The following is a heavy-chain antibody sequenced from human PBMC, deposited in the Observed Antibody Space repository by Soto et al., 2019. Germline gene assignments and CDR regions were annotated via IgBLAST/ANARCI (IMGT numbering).Heavy chain of an antibody. J-gene: IGHJ6*02. D-gene: IGHD6-13*01. CDR3: ARDAAAWALYYCYGIAV. CDR2: IIPIFGTA. V-gene: IGHV1-69*13. CDR1: GGTFSSYA. Sequence: ASVKVSCKASGGTFSSYAISWVRQAPGQGLEWMGGIIPIFGTANYAQKFQGRVTITADESTSTAYMELSSLRSEDTAVYYCARDAAAWALYYCYGIAVWARGTTVPVSS.